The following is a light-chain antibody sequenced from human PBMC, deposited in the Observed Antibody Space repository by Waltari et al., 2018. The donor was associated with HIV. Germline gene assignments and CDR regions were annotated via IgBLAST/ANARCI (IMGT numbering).Light chain of an antibody. V-gene: IGLV2-23*02. CDR2: EVS. CDR1: SSDVGSYNL. J-gene: IGLJ1*01. CDR3: CLGV. Sequence: QSALTQPASVSGSPGQSITISCTGTSSDVGSYNLVSWYQQHPGKAPKLMISEVSKRPSGVSNRFSGSKSGNTASLTISGLQAEDEADYYCCLGVFGTGTKVTVL.